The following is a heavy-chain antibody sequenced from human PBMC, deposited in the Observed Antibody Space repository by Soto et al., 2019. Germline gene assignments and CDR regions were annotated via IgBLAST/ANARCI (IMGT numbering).Heavy chain of an antibody. CDR3: AQGPTTFSGSHNYYYGMDV. D-gene: IGHD1-26*01. J-gene: IGHJ6*02. V-gene: IGHV3-23*01. Sequence: LRLSCTASGITFSSRAMSWVLQAPGKGLEWVSAISGSGTSTYYADSVKGRFTISRDNSKNTLYLQMNTLRAEDTAVYSCAQGPTTFSGSHNYYYGMDVWGPGTTVTVSS. CDR2: ISGSGTST. CDR1: GITFSSRA.